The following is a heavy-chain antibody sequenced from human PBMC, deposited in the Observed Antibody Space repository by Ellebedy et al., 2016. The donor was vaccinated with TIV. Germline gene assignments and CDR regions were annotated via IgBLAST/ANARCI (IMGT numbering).Heavy chain of an antibody. CDR1: GYTFTNFG. CDR2: ISTYNGNT. D-gene: IGHD6-13*01. CDR3: ARVTENNSWQHFLH. V-gene: IGHV1-18*01. J-gene: IGHJ1*01. Sequence: ASVKVSCKASGYTFTNFGLSWVRQAPGQGLEWLGWISTYNGNTNYAQKLQGRITMTTDTSTSTAYMEMRDLKSDDTAVYYCARVTENNSWQHFLHWGQGTRVTVSS.